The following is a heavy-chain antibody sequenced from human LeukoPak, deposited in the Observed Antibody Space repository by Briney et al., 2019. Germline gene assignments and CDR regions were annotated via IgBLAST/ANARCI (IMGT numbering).Heavy chain of an antibody. Sequence: ASVKVSCKASGYTFTSYDINWVRQAPGQGLEWMGWISPNSGDTNYAQQFQGRVTMTRDTSINTAYMDLNRLSFDDTAVYFCARDYTGVQGVVDPWGQGTLVTISS. CDR2: ISPNSGDT. V-gene: IGHV1-2*02. D-gene: IGHD1-1*01. CDR3: ARDYTGVQGVVDP. J-gene: IGHJ5*02. CDR1: GYTFTSYD.